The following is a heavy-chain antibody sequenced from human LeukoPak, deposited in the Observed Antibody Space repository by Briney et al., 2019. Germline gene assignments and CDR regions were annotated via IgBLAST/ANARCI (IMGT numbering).Heavy chain of an antibody. D-gene: IGHD5-12*01. J-gene: IGHJ4*02. CDR3: ARSSLGTITAGPFDY. Sequence: ASVKVSCKASGYTFSSYGIAWVRQAPGQGLEWMGWISGYNGNTNYAQKLQGRVSMTTDTSTTTAYMELRSLTSDDTAPYYCARSSLGTITAGPFDYWGQGTLVTVSS. CDR2: ISGYNGNT. CDR1: GYTFSSYG. V-gene: IGHV1-18*01.